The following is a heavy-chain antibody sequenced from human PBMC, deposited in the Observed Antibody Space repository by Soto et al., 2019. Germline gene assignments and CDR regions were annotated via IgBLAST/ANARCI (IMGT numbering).Heavy chain of an antibody. V-gene: IGHV4-4*02. CDR1: GGSISSSNW. J-gene: IGHJ4*02. CDR2: IYHSGST. Sequence: QVQLQESGPGLVKPSGTLSLTCAVSGGSISSSNWWRWVRQPPGKGLEWIGEIYHSGSTNYNPSLQSRVTISVDKSKNQFSLKLSSVTAADTSVYYCANRPTTPFDYWGQGTLVTVSS. D-gene: IGHD2-2*01. CDR3: ANRPTTPFDY.